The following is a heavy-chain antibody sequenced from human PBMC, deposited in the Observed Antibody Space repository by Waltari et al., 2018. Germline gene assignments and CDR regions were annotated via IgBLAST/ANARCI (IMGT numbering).Heavy chain of an antibody. V-gene: IGHV3-15*01. CDR2: IKSKTDDGTT. CDR1: GFSFSNPW. J-gene: IGHJ4*02. Sequence: EVQLVESGGGLVKPGGTLRLSCAASGFSFSNPWLSWVRQAPGKGLGWVGRIKSKTDDGTTDYAAPVKGRFTISRDDSKNTLYLHMNSLKTEDTAVYYCTTLSLGYWGQGTLVTVSS. CDR3: TTLSLGY.